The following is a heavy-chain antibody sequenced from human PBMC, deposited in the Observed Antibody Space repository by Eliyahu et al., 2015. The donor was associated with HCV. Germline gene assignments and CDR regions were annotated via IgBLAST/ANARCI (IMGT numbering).Heavy chain of an antibody. CDR2: ISGSGHTI. Sequence: QVQLVEXGGGLVKPGGSLRLSCAAXGFXFSDYYMNWVRQAPGKGLEWVSYISGSGHTIYYADSVKGRFTISRDNAKNSIYLQMNSLRGEDTAVYYCARVSGSYYQSDYWGQGSLVTVSA. J-gene: IGHJ4*02. V-gene: IGHV3-11*01. D-gene: IGHD1-26*01. CDR1: GFXFSDYY. CDR3: ARVSGSYYQSDY.